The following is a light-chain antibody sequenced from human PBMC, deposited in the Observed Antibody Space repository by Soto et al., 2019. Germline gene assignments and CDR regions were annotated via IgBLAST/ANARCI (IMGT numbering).Light chain of an antibody. Sequence: EIVLTQSPGTLSLSPAERATLSCRASQSVSSSYLGWYQQKPGQAPRLLIYGASSRATGIPDRFSGSGSGTDFTLTISRLDPEDFAVYYCQQYGSSSLYTFGQGTKLEIK. CDR3: QQYGSSSLYT. CDR1: QSVSSSY. J-gene: IGKJ2*01. CDR2: GAS. V-gene: IGKV3-20*01.